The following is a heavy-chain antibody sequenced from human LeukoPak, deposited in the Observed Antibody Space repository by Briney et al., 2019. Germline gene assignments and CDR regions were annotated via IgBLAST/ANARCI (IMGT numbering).Heavy chain of an antibody. V-gene: IGHV4-31*03. CDR2: IYYSGST. D-gene: IGHD3-10*01. CDR1: GGSISSGGYY. J-gene: IGHJ4*02. Sequence: SETLSLTCTVSGGSISSGGYYWSWIRQHPGKGLEWIGYIYYSGSTYYNPSLKSRVTISVDTSKNQFSLKLSSVTAADTAVHYCARLQAHYLWFGELSVFDYWGQGTLVTVSS. CDR3: ARLQAHYLWFGELSVFDY.